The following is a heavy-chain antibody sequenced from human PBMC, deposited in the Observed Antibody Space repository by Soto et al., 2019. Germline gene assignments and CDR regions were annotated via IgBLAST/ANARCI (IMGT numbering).Heavy chain of an antibody. D-gene: IGHD3-22*01. CDR3: ARDKAYYDSSGYTERWGEP. J-gene: IGHJ5*02. CDR1: GGSISSYY. CDR2: IYYSGST. V-gene: IGHV4-59*01. Sequence: SETLSLTCTVSGGSISSYYWSWIRQPPGKGLEWIGYIYYSGSTNYNPSLKSRVTISVDTSKNQFSLKLSSVTAADTAVYYCARDKAYYDSSGYTERWGEPWGQGTLVTVS.